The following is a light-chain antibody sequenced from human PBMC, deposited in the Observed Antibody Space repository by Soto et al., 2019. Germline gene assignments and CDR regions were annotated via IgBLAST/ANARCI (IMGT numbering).Light chain of an antibody. J-gene: IGKJ2*01. CDR2: GAS. V-gene: IGKV3-20*01. CDR3: QQYGNSPYT. CDR1: QSVTTSY. Sequence: EIVLTQSPGTLSLSPGERATLSCRASQSVTTSYLAWYQQKPGQAPRLLIYGASSRATGIPDRFSGSGSGTDFTLTISRLEPEAFAVYYCQQYGNSPYTFGQGTTLEIK.